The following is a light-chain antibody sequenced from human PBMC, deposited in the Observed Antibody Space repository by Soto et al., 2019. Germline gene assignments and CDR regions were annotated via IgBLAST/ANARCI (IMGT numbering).Light chain of an antibody. J-gene: IGKJ1*01. CDR2: MPS. Sequence: DMQMTLSPSTLAASVGDRVTITCQGRQMLLGWVAWYQQEPGKAPNLVIYMPSTLATAFRPRSGGSGSGTEFTLTLSSLQPDDFATHCCKHYNGYSSTSGQGTQV. V-gene: IGKV1-5*03. CDR3: KHYNGYSST. CDR1: QMLLGW.